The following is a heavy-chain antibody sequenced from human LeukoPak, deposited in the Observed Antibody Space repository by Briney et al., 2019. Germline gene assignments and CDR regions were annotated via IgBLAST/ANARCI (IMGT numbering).Heavy chain of an antibody. Sequence: GGSLRLSCVASGFDFSNTGMTWVRQAPGRGLEWVSTISPTSAGTHYLDSVKGRFTISRDNAKNTLYLQMNSLTAEDTAVYYCARDLGLRFDFWGQGTLVTVSS. D-gene: IGHD2-21*02. J-gene: IGHJ4*02. V-gene: IGHV3-23*01. CDR1: GFDFSNTG. CDR3: ARDLGLRFDF. CDR2: ISPTSAGT.